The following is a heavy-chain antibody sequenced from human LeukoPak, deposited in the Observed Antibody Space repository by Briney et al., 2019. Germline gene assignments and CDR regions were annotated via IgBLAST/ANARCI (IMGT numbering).Heavy chain of an antibody. Sequence: ASVKVSCKASGYTFTSYPISWVRQAPGQGLEWMGWITTYNGNTKYAQKLQGRVTMTTDTSTSTVYMDLRDLRSDDTAVYYCARGYDYGDYVGDFDYWGQGTLVTVSS. V-gene: IGHV1-18*01. CDR1: GYTFTSYP. CDR3: ARGYDYGDYVGDFDY. CDR2: ITTYNGNT. J-gene: IGHJ4*02. D-gene: IGHD4-17*01.